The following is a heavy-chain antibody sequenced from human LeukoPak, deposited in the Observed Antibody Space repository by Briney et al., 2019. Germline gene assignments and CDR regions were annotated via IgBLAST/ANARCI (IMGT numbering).Heavy chain of an antibody. Sequence: PGGFLRLSCAASGFTFSGYYMSWIRQAPGKGLEWVSYISSSSSYTNYADSVKGRFTISRDNAKNSLYLQMNSLRAEDTAVYYCARDRYAYGSGSYFDYWGQGTLVTVSS. CDR3: ARDRYAYGSGSYFDY. J-gene: IGHJ4*02. CDR2: ISSSSSYT. CDR1: GFTFSGYY. D-gene: IGHD3-10*01. V-gene: IGHV3-11*06.